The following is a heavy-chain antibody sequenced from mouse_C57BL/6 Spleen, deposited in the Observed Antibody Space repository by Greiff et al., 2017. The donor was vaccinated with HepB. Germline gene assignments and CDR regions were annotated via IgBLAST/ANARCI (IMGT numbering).Heavy chain of an antibody. Sequence: EVQLVESEGGLVQPGSSMKLSCTASGFTFSDYYMAWVRQVPEKGLEWVANINYDGSSTYYLDSLKSRFIISRDNAKNILYLQMSSLKSEDTATYYCARESIAMDYWGQGTSVTVSS. CDR2: INYDGSST. J-gene: IGHJ4*01. V-gene: IGHV5-16*01. D-gene: IGHD2-10*02. CDR1: GFTFSDYY. CDR3: ARESIAMDY.